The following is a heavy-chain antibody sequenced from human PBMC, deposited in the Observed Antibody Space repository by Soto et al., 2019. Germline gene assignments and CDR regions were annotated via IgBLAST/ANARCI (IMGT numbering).Heavy chain of an antibody. CDR3: AKDDSRLQHPHSGVVYAVFDY. CDR2: ISGSGGST. D-gene: IGHD2-8*02. CDR1: GFTFSSYA. J-gene: IGHJ4*02. V-gene: IGHV3-23*01. Sequence: PGGSLRLSCAASGFTFSSYAMSWVRQAPGKGLEWVSAISGSGGSTYYADSVKGRFTISRDNSKNTLYLQMNSLRAEDTAVYYCAKDDSRLQHPHSGVVYAVFDYWGQGTLVTVSS.